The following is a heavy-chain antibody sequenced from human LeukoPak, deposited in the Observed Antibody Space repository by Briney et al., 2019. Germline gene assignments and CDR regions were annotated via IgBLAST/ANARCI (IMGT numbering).Heavy chain of an antibody. V-gene: IGHV4-38-2*02. Sequence: SETLSLTCTVSGYSISSGYYWGWIRQPPGKGLEWIGSIYHSGSTYYNPSLKSRVTISVDTSKNQFSLKLSSVTAADTAVYYCARVIPYSGYDRGYFDYWGQGTLVTVSS. CDR1: GYSISSGYY. CDR3: ARVIPYSGYDRGYFDY. J-gene: IGHJ4*02. CDR2: IYHSGST. D-gene: IGHD5-12*01.